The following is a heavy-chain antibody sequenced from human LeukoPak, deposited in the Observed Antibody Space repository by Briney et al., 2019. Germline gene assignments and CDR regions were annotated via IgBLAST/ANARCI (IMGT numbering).Heavy chain of an antibody. D-gene: IGHD3-10*01. CDR1: GFTFDDYA. CDR3: AKIVRGTNSYYFDY. Sequence: PGRSLRLSCAASGFTFDDYAMHWVRQAPGKGLEWVSGISWNSGSIGYADSVKGRFTISRDNAKDSLYLQMNSLRAEDTALYYCAKIVRGTNSYYFDYWGQGTLVTVSS. CDR2: ISWNSGSI. J-gene: IGHJ4*02. V-gene: IGHV3-9*01.